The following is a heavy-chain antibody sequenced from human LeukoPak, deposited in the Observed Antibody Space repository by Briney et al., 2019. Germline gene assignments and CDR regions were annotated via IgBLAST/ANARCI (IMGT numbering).Heavy chain of an antibody. Sequence: SETLSLTCTVSGGSISSGSYYWSWIRQPAGKGLEGIGRIYTSGSTNYNPSLKSRVTISVDTSKTQFSLKLRSVTAADTAVYYCAPLLVPNPRAYYYYYMDVWGKGTTVTVSS. V-gene: IGHV4-61*02. CDR2: IYTSGST. CDR3: APLLVPNPRAYYYYYMDV. D-gene: IGHD3-16*01. J-gene: IGHJ6*03. CDR1: GGSISSGSYY.